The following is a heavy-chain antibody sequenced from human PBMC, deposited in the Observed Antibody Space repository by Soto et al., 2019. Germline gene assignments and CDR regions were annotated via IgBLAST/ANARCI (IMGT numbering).Heavy chain of an antibody. J-gene: IGHJ4*02. CDR2: ISGSGGST. CDR3: AKAAPRGVIVIPFWDY. CDR1: GFTFSSYA. D-gene: IGHD3-16*02. V-gene: IGHV3-23*01. Sequence: GGSLRLSCAASGFTFSSYAMSWVRQAPGKGLEWVSAISGSGGSTYYADSVKGRFTISRDNSKNTLYLQMNSLRAEDTAVYYCAKAAPRGVIVIPFWDYWGQGTLVTVSS.